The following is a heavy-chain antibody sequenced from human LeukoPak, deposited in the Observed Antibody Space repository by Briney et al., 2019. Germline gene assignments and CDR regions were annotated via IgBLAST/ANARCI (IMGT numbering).Heavy chain of an antibody. CDR3: AITSGGHTAMADY. CDR2: IIPIFGTA. Sequence: SVKVSCKASGYTFTGYYMHWVRQAPGQGLEWMGGIIPIFGTANYAQKFQGRVTITADESTSTAYMELSSLRSEDTAVYYCAITSGGHTAMADYWGQGTLVTVSS. J-gene: IGHJ4*02. V-gene: IGHV1-69*13. D-gene: IGHD5-18*01. CDR1: GYTFTGYY.